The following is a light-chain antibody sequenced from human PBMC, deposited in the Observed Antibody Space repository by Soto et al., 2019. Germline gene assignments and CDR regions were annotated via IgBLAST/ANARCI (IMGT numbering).Light chain of an antibody. J-gene: IGKJ4*01. CDR1: QTVSSTS. CDR3: QHYGTSLT. CDR2: GAS. V-gene: IGKV3-20*01. Sequence: EIVLTQSPGTLSLSPGERATLSCRASQTVSSTSLAWYQQKPGQAPRLLIYGASTRATGIPDRFSGSGSGTDFTLTISRLDPEDFAVFYCQHYGTSLTFGGWTKVEIK.